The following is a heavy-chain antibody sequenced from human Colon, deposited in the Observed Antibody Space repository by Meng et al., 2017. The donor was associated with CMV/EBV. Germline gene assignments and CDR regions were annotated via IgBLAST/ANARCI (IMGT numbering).Heavy chain of an antibody. D-gene: IGHD4-17*01. CDR2: IKQDGSEK. Sequence: GESLRLSCAASGFTFSSYWMSWVRQAPGKGLEWVANIKQDGSEKYYVDSVKGRFTISRDNAKNSLYLQMNSLRAEDTAVYYCARYGDPPYYYYGMDVWGQGTTVTVSS. CDR3: ARYGDPPYYYYGMDV. CDR1: GFTFSSYW. J-gene: IGHJ6*02. V-gene: IGHV3-7*01.